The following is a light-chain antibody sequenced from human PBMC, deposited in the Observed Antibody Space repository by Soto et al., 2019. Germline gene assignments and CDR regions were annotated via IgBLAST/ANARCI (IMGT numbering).Light chain of an antibody. V-gene: IGLV2-23*02. CDR1: SSDVGSRNL. CDR3: CSYAGSYTWV. J-gene: IGLJ3*02. CDR2: EVT. Sequence: QSALTQPASVPGSPGQSITISCTGTSSDVGSRNLVSWYQHHPGKAPKLIIYEVTKWPSGVSNRFSGSKSGNTASLTIFGLQDEDEADYYCCSYAGSYTWVFGGGTKLTVL.